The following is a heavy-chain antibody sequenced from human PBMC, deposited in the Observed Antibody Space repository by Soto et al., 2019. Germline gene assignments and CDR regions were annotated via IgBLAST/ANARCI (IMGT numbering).Heavy chain of an antibody. Sequence: QVQLVQSGAEVKKPGSSVKVSCKASGGTFSSYTISWVRQAPGQGRKWMGRIIPILGIANYAQKVQGRVTITADKSTSTAYMGLSSLRSEDTAVYYCARDAPNIVVVVAATPRWFDPWGQGTLVTVSS. D-gene: IGHD2-15*01. CDR1: GGTFSSYT. CDR2: IIPILGIA. J-gene: IGHJ5*02. V-gene: IGHV1-69*08. CDR3: ARDAPNIVVVVAATPRWFDP.